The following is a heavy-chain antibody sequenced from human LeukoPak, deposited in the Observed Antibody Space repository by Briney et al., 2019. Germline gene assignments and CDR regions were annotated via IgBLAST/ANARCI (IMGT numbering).Heavy chain of an antibody. CDR3: AKDRIVGATSHRTTFDAFDI. J-gene: IGHJ3*02. Sequence: GGSLRLSCAASGFTFSSYSMNWVRQAPGKGLEWVSSISSSSSYIYYADSVKGRFTISRDNAKNSLYLQMNSLRAEDTAVYYCAKDRIVGATSHRTTFDAFDIWGQGTMVTVSS. CDR1: GFTFSSYS. V-gene: IGHV3-21*01. CDR2: ISSSSSYI. D-gene: IGHD1-26*01.